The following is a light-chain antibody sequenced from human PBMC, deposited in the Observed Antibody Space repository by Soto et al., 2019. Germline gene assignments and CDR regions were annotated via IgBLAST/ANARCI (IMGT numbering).Light chain of an antibody. CDR3: SSYTTSSTSV. J-gene: IGLJ1*01. CDR2: EVT. CDR1: SSDVGAYDY. V-gene: IGLV2-14*01. Sequence: QSALTQPASVSGSPGQSITISCTGTSSDVGAYDYVSWYQQHPAKAPKLVIYEVTQRPSGVSTRFSGSKSGNTASLTISGLQADDEADYYCSSYTTSSTSVFRTGTKLTVL.